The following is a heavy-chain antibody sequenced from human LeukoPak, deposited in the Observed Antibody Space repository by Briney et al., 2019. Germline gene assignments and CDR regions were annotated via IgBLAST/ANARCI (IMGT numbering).Heavy chain of an antibody. D-gene: IGHD6-13*01. CDR1: GFTFSSYW. CDR2: IKQDGSEK. V-gene: IGHV3-7*01. J-gene: IGHJ4*02. CDR3: ARETGGIAAAGDFDY. Sequence: GGSLRLSCAASGFTFSSYWMSWVRQAPGKGLEWVANIKQDGSEKYYVDSVKGRFTISRDNAKNSLYLQMNSLRAEDTAVYYCARETGGIAAAGDFDYWGQGTLVTVSS.